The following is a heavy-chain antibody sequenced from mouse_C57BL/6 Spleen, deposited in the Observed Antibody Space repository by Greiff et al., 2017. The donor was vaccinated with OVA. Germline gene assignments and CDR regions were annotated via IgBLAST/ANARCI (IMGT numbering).Heavy chain of an antibody. Sequence: VQLQQSGPELVKPGASVKISCKASGYAFSSSWMNWVKQRPGTGLEWIGRIYPGDGDTNYNGKFKGKATLTADKSSSPAYMQLSSLTSEDSAVYFCAATYYGRDYWGQGTTLTVSS. V-gene: IGHV1-82*01. D-gene: IGHD1-1*01. CDR3: AATYYGRDY. CDR1: GYAFSSSW. CDR2: IYPGDGDT. J-gene: IGHJ2*01.